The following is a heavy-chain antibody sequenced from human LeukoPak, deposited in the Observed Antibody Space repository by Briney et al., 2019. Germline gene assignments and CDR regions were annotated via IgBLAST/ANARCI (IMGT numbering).Heavy chain of an antibody. CDR3: ARDLAYSRLDY. Sequence: GGSLRLSCAVSGLTFSSSWMDWVRQAPGKGLEWVASINPEGSEKYSAGSVKGRFTISRDNAKSSLYLQMDSLRVEDAAFYYCARDLAYSRLDYWGQGVLVTVSS. D-gene: IGHD5-18*01. CDR1: GLTFSSSW. J-gene: IGHJ4*02. V-gene: IGHV3-7*01. CDR2: INPEGSEK.